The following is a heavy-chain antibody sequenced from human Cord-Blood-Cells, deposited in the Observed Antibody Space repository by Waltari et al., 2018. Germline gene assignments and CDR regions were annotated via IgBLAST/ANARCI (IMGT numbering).Heavy chain of an antibody. D-gene: IGHD3-22*01. CDR1: GFPFSRSA. V-gene: IGHV3-23*01. CDR3: AKDGSYYYDSSGYYYFDY. CDR2: TSGSGGST. J-gene: IGHJ4*02. Sequence: EVQLLESGGGLVQPGGSLRLSCGASGFPFSRSALRWVLQDPGQGLECVSATSGSGGSTYYADSGKGRFPISRDNAKNTLYLQMNSLRAEDTAVYYCAKDGSYYYDSSGYYYFDYWGQGTLVTVSS.